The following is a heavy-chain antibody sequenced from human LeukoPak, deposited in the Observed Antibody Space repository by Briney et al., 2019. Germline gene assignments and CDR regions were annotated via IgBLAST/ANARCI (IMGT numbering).Heavy chain of an antibody. CDR2: IRRRSNRYTT. J-gene: IGHJ3*02. D-gene: IGHD3-16*01. V-gene: IGHV3-72*01. CDR3: TRDGGEGGNSAFDI. Sequence: GGSLRLSCAASGFPFSDYILDWVRQAPGKGLEWVGRIRRRSNRYTTEYAASVEGRFIVSRDDSKNSLYLQMNNLRTEDTAVYHCTRDGGEGGNSAFDIWGQGTAVTVSS. CDR1: GFPFSDYI.